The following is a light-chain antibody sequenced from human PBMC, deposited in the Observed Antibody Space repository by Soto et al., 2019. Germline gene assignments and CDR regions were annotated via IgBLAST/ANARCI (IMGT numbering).Light chain of an antibody. Sequence: DIQMTQSPSSLSASVGDTVTFTCRASQSISEYLNWYQQKPGKAPKLLIYAASNLDTGVPSRFSGSGSGTTFSLTIRSLQPEDFATYYCHQSYSFPRTFGQGTKVEV. CDR2: AAS. J-gene: IGKJ1*01. CDR3: HQSYSFPRT. CDR1: QSISEY. V-gene: IGKV1-39*01.